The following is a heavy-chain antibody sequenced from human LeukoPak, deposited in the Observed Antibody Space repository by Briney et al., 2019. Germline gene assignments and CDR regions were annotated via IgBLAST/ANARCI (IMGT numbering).Heavy chain of an antibody. CDR3: ARLPYDSSGYYQKQFDY. Sequence: GGSLRLSCVASGISFSTYGMGWVRQAPGKGLEWVSAISGSGGNAYYADSVKGRFTISRDNSKNTLYLQMNSLRAEDTAVYYCARLPYDSSGYYQKQFDYWGQGTLVTVSS. CDR1: GISFSTYG. CDR2: ISGSGGNA. D-gene: IGHD3-22*01. J-gene: IGHJ4*02. V-gene: IGHV3-23*01.